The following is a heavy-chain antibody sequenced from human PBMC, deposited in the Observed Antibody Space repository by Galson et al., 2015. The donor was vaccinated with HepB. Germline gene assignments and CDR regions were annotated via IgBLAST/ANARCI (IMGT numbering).Heavy chain of an antibody. J-gene: IGHJ4*02. CDR1: GFTFSSYG. D-gene: IGHD2-2*02. V-gene: IGHV3-30*03. CDR2: ISYDGSNK. Sequence: SLRLSCAASGFTFSSYGMHWVRQAPGKGLEWVAVISYDGSNKYYADSVKGRFTISRDNSKNTLYLQMNSLRAEDTAVYYCVAAGVPAAIQNWGQGTLVTVSS. CDR3: VAAGVPAAIQN.